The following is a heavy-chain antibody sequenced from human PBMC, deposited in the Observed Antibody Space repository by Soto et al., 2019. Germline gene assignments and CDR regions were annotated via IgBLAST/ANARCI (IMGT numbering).Heavy chain of an antibody. D-gene: IGHD6-13*01. J-gene: IGHJ4*02. CDR3: ARSYSSSWYEN. Sequence: SETLSLTCTVSGGSISSGGYYWSWIRQHPGKGLEWIGYIYYSGSTYYNPSLKSRVTISVDTSKNQFSLKLSSVTAADTAVYYCARSYSSSWYENWGQGTLVTVSS. CDR1: GGSISSGGYY. CDR2: IYYSGST. V-gene: IGHV4-31*03.